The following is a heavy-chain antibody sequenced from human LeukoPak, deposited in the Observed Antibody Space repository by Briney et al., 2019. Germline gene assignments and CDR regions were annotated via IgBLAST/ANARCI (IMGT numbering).Heavy chain of an antibody. V-gene: IGHV3-74*01. CDR2: INSDGTTT. CDR1: GFTFSSYW. CDR3: ARDLRYGSGSYPLDY. J-gene: IGHJ4*02. Sequence: PGGSLRLSCAASGFTFSSYWMHWVRQAPGKGLVWVSRINSDGTTTSYGTTTSYADSVKGRFTISRDNAKKTLYQQMNSLRAEDTAVYYCARDLRYGSGSYPLDYWGQGTLVTVSS. D-gene: IGHD3-10*01.